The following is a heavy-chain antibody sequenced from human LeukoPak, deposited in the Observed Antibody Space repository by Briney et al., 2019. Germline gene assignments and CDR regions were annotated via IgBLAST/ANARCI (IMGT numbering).Heavy chain of an antibody. D-gene: IGHD6-13*01. V-gene: IGHV4-59*08. CDR2: IYYSGST. J-gene: IGHJ4*02. CDR3: ARRTAAAGDFDY. Sequence: SETLSLTCTVSGGSISSYYWSWIRQPPGKGLEWIGYIYYSGSTNYNPSLKSRVTISVDTSKNQFSLKLSSVTAADTAVYYCARRTAAAGDFDYWGQGTLVTVSS. CDR1: GGSISSYY.